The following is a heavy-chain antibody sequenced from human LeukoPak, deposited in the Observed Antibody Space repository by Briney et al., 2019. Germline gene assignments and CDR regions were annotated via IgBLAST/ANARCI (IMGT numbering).Heavy chain of an antibody. D-gene: IGHD6-13*01. V-gene: IGHV4-59*08. CDR2: IYYSGST. J-gene: IGHJ4*02. CDR3: ARRTAAAGDFDY. Sequence: SETLSLTCTVSGGSISSYYWSWIRQPPGKGLEWIGYIYYSGSTNYNPSLKSRVTISVDTSKNQFSLKLSSVTAADTAVYYCARRTAAAGDFDYWGQGTLVTVSS. CDR1: GGSISSYY.